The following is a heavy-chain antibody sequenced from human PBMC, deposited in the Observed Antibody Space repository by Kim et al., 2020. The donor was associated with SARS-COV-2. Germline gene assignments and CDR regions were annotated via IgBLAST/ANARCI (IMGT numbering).Heavy chain of an antibody. Sequence: SLKSRVTISVDTSKSQFSLKLSSVTAADTAVYYCASSVWSGYYTGRAFDIWGQGTMVTVSS. J-gene: IGHJ3*02. CDR3: ASSVWSGYYTGRAFDI. D-gene: IGHD3-3*01. V-gene: IGHV4-59*01.